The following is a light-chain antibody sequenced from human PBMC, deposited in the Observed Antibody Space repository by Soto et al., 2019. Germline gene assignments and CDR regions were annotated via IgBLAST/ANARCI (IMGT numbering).Light chain of an antibody. CDR3: AAWGDSLRGRVV. CDR1: SSNIGSNY. V-gene: IGLV1-47*01. Sequence: QSVLTQPPSASGTPGQRVTISCSGSSSNIGSNYVYWYQQLPGTAPKLLIYRNNQRPSGVPDRFSGSKSGTSASLAISGLRSEEEADDYCAAWGDSLRGRVVFGGGTKLTVL. CDR2: RNN. J-gene: IGLJ2*01.